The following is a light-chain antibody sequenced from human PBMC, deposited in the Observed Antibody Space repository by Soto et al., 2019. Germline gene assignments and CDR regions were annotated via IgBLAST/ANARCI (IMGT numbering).Light chain of an antibody. Sequence: ALQMTQSPSSLSASVGDRVTITCRASQNIRNDLGWYQQKPGKAPKVLIYAASSLQSGVPSRFSGSGSGTDFTLAISSLQPEDSATYYCLQDYNYPRTFGQGTKVEIK. V-gene: IGKV1-6*01. CDR1: QNIRND. J-gene: IGKJ1*01. CDR3: LQDYNYPRT. CDR2: AAS.